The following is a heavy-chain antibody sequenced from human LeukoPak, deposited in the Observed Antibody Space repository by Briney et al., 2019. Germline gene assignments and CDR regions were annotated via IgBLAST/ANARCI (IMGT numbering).Heavy chain of an antibody. J-gene: IGHJ3*02. CDR2: IHGSGETT. CDR1: ALRFSSFA. D-gene: IGHD5-12*01. CDR3: AKSRSGYDWDAFDI. V-gene: IGHV3-23*01. Sequence: GGSLRLSCAASALRFSSFAMTWVRQVPGKGLEWVSGIHGSGETTYYADSVKGRFTISRDNSREMLYLQMNSLRAEDTAVYYCAKSRSGYDWDAFDIWGQGTMVTVSS.